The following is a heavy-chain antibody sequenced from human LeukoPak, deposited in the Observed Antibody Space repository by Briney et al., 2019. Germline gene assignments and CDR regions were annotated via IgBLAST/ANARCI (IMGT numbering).Heavy chain of an antibody. CDR2: IYYSGST. CDR1: GGSISSYY. D-gene: IGHD2-15*01. CDR3: ARDRIGYRSGGSCYTKVWYFDL. V-gene: IGHV4-59*01. J-gene: IGHJ2*01. Sequence: SETLSLTCTVSGGSISSYYWSWIRQPPGKGLEWIGYIYYSGSTNYNPSLKSRVTISVDTSKNQFSLKLSSVTAADTAVYYCARDRIGYRSGGSCYTKVWYFDLWGRGTLVTVSS.